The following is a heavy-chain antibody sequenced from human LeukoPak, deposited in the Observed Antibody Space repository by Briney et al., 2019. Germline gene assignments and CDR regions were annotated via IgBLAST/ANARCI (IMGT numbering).Heavy chain of an antibody. CDR3: ARRGYSSQFDP. J-gene: IGHJ5*02. D-gene: IGHD6-13*01. CDR1: GVSITSYY. CDR2: IYYSGST. V-gene: IGHV4-59*01. Sequence: SETLSLTCTVSGVSITSYYWSWIRQPPGKGLEWIGYIYYSGSTNCNPSLKSRVTISVDASKNQFSLKLSSVTAADTAVYYCARRGYSSQFDPWGQGTLVTVSS.